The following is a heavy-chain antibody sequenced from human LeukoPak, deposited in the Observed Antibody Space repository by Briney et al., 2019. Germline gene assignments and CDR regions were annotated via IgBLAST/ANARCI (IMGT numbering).Heavy chain of an antibody. CDR1: GYTFTSYY. D-gene: IGHD3-10*01. CDR3: ARDFMVRGVIDY. CDR2: INPSGGST. V-gene: IGHV1-46*01. Sequence: ASVKVSCKASGYTFTSYYMHWVRQAPGQGLEWIGIINPSGGSTSYAQKFQGRVTMTRDMSTSTVYMELSSLRSEDTAVYYCARDFMVRGVIDYWGQGTLVTVSS. J-gene: IGHJ4*02.